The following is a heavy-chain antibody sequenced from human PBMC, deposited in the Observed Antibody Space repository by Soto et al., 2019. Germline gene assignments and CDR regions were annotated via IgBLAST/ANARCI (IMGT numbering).Heavy chain of an antibody. CDR2: MSPGGNSQ. CDR1: GFNFNIHA. D-gene: IGHD3-22*01. Sequence: PGGSLRLSCAAPGFNFNIHALHWIRQAPGGGLEWVAVMSPGGNSQYYADSVKGRFTISRDTSKSTLYLQMTSLRPEDTAVYYCPSGAAFYYDTSRYWGQGTLVTVSS. CDR3: PSGAAFYYDTSRY. J-gene: IGHJ4*02. V-gene: IGHV3-30-3*01.